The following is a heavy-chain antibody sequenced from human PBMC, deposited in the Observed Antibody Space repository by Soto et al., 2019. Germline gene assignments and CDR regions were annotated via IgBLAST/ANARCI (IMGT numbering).Heavy chain of an antibody. CDR2: IYHSGST. CDR3: ARAVAGTAFDI. J-gene: IGHJ3*02. D-gene: IGHD6-19*01. V-gene: IGHV4-30-2*01. Sequence: WSWIRQPPGKGLEWIGYIYHSGSTYYNPSLKSRVTISVDRSKNQFSLKLSSVTAADTAVYYCARAVAGTAFDIWGQGTMVTVSS.